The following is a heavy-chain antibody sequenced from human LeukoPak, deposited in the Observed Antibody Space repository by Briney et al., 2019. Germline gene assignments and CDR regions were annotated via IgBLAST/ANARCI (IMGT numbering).Heavy chain of an antibody. CDR3: AKFVGAGSNTPDAFDI. CDR1: GFTFSSYG. J-gene: IGHJ3*02. V-gene: IGHV3-30*18. D-gene: IGHD3-10*01. CDR2: ISYDGSNK. Sequence: GGSLRLSCAASGFTFSSYGMPWVRQAPGKGLEWVAVISYDGSNKYYADSVKGRFTISRDNSKNTLYLQMNSLRAEDTAVYYCAKFVGAGSNTPDAFDIWGQGTMVTVSS.